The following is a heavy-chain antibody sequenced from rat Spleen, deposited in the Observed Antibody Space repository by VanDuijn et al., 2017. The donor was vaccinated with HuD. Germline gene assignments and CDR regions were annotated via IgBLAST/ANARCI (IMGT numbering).Heavy chain of an antibody. D-gene: IGHD1-1*01. CDR2: ISSSGGST. CDR1: GFTFSDYY. J-gene: IGHJ2*01. Sequence: EVQLVESGGGLVQPGRSLKLSCAASGFTFSDYYMAWVRQAPTKGLEWVASISSSGGSTYYRDSVKGRFTISRDNAKSTLYLQMNSLRSEDTATYYCARFYRSDYWGQGVMVTVSS. V-gene: IGHV5-25*01. CDR3: ARFYRSDY.